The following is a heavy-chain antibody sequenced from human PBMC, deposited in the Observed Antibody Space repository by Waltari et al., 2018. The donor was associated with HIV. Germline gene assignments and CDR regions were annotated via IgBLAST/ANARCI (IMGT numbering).Heavy chain of an antibody. J-gene: IGHJ4*02. CDR2: MSPSSGKT. CDR3: ARSRPGAVFGDN. CDR1: GYASCTFD. Sequence: QVQLVQSGAEVKQPGASVMVSCKTCGYASCTFDINWVRQAPGQGVEWMGWMSPSSGKTGYAQKFHGRVSMTRDTSIDTAYMQLSRLTSRDTAVYYCARSRPGAVFGDNWGQGTLVVVSS. D-gene: IGHD3-3*01. V-gene: IGHV1-8*01.